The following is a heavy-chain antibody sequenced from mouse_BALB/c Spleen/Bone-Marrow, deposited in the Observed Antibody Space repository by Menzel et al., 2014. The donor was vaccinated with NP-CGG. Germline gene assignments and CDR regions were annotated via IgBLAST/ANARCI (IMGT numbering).Heavy chain of an antibody. Sequence: EVQRVESGGGLVQPGGSLKLSCAASGFDFSGFWMGWVRQAPGKGLEWIGEINPDSSTINYTPSLKDGFIISRDNAKNTLYLQMSKVRSEDTALYYCARLGYYGGFAYWGQGTLVTVSA. D-gene: IGHD1-1*02. V-gene: IGHV4-1*02. J-gene: IGHJ3*01. CDR2: INPDSSTI. CDR3: ARLGYYGGFAY. CDR1: GFDFSGFW.